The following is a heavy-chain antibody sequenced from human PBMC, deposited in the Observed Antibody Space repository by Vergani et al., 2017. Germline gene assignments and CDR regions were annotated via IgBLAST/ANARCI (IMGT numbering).Heavy chain of an antibody. D-gene: IGHD2-2*01. CDR3: ARAPVVPAAYYYYYYMDV. Sequence: QVQLVQSGAEVKKPGSSVKVSCKASGGTFSSYAISWVRQAPGQGLEWMGGIIPIFGTANYAQKFQGRVTITADESTRTAYMELSSLRSEDTAVYYCARAPVVPAAYYYYYYMDVWGKGTTVTVS. CDR1: GGTFSSYA. J-gene: IGHJ6*03. V-gene: IGHV1-69*01. CDR2: IIPIFGTA.